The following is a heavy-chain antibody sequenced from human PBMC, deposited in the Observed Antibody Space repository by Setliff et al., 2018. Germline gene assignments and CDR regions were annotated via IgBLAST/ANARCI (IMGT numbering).Heavy chain of an antibody. CDR3: AKGLAVWSSGPFDS. J-gene: IGHJ4*02. V-gene: IGHV3-23*01. D-gene: IGHD2-8*02. CDR2: ISGEGDSA. CDR1: GFIFRGFA. Sequence: GGSLRLSCAASGFIFRGFAMAWVRQAPGKGLEWISAISGEGDSAYYADSVQGRFTISRDSSRSTVSLQMSALRADDTAVYYCAKGLAVWSSGPFDSWGPGILVTVSS.